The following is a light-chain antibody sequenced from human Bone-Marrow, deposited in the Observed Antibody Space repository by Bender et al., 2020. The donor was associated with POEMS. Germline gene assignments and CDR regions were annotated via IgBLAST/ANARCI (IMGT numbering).Light chain of an antibody. CDR3: SSYTTSNIFI. CDR2: HVN. Sequence: QSALTQPASVSGSPGQSITISCTGTNSDIGFYDSVSWYQQHPGRAPKLLIHHVNVRPSGLSHRFSGSESGNTASLPISGLQADDEADYYCSSYTTSNIFIFGSGTQVTVL. V-gene: IGLV2-14*03. J-gene: IGLJ1*01. CDR1: NSDIGFYDS.